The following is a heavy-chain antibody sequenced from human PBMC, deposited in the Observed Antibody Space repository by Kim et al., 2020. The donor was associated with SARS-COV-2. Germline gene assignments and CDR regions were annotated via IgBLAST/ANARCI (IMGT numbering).Heavy chain of an antibody. D-gene: IGHD1-26*01. CDR3: ATRSSGSYFDY. CDR2: T. Sequence: TIYAQKFQGRVTMTEDTSTDTAYMELSSLRSEDTAVYYCATRSSGSYFDYWGQGTLVTVSS. V-gene: IGHV1-24*01. J-gene: IGHJ4*02.